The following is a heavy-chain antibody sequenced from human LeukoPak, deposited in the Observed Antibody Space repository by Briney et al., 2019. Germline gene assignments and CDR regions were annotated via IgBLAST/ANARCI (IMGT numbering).Heavy chain of an antibody. D-gene: IGHD6-13*01. CDR3: ARAGSSSWYEWGTLDY. Sequence: GGSLRLSCEGSAFIFSGHWMNWVRQTPGKGLEWVASIKEDGSERQYVDSVKGRFSISRDNTKGSLFLQLNSLRAEDTAVYYCARAGSSSWYEWGTLDYWGQGTLVTVSS. V-gene: IGHV3-7*03. CDR2: IKEDGSER. CDR1: AFIFSGHW. J-gene: IGHJ4*02.